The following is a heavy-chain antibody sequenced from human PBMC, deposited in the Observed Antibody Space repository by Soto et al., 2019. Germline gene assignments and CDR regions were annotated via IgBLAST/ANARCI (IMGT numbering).Heavy chain of an antibody. V-gene: IGHV3-7*01. CDR1: GFAFSTYC. Sequence: PGGSLRLSCAASGFAFSTYCMSWVRQAPGKGLEWVANIKLDGSEKNYVDSVKGRFTISRDNAKNTLYLQMNSLRAEDTAVYYCARDYYGSGRPNYYYHGMDVWGQGTTVTVSS. J-gene: IGHJ6*02. CDR2: IKLDGSEK. D-gene: IGHD3-10*01. CDR3: ARDYYGSGRPNYYYHGMDV.